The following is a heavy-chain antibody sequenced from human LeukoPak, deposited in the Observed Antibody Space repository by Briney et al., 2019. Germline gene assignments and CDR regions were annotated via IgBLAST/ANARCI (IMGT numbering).Heavy chain of an antibody. J-gene: IGHJ4*02. D-gene: IGHD2-15*01. CDR2: IYPGDSDT. CDR3: ARRGLCSGGICYLYYLDY. CDR1: GYSFTNYW. V-gene: IGHV5-51*01. Sequence: GESLKISCKVSGYSFTNYWIGWVRPMPGQGLEWMGIIYPGDSDTKYSPSFQGQVTISADRSISTAYLQWSSLKASDTAMYYCARRGLCSGGICYLYYLDYWGQGTLVTVSS.